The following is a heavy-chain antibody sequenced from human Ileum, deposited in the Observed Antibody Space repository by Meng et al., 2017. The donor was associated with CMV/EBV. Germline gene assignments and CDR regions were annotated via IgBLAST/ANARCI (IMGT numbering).Heavy chain of an antibody. V-gene: IGHV3-48*03. CDR3: ARVEREPLVDTAINYYYYYGMDV. D-gene: IGHD5-18*01. CDR1: GFTFSSYE. CDR2: ISSSGSTI. J-gene: IGHJ6*02. Sequence: GGSLRLSCAASGFTFSSYEMNWVRQAPGKGREWVSYISSSGSTIYYADSVKGRFTISRDNSKNSLYLQMNSLRAEDTAVYYCARVEREPLVDTAINYYYYYGMDVWGQGTTVTVSS.